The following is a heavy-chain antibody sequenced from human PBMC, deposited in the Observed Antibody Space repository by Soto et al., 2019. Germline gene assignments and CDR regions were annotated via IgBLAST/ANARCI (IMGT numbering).Heavy chain of an antibody. CDR3: TADLIGTYYSPYDY. J-gene: IGHJ4*02. Sequence: PGGSLRLSCAASGFRFHDAWLNWVRQAPGKGLGWVGRIKSKTDGETTDYAAPVKGRFSVSRDDSKNTLYLQMNSLKTEDTAVYYCTADLIGTYYSPYDYWGQGILVTVSS. CDR2: IKSKTDGETT. CDR1: GFRFHDAW. V-gene: IGHV3-15*07. D-gene: IGHD3-10*01.